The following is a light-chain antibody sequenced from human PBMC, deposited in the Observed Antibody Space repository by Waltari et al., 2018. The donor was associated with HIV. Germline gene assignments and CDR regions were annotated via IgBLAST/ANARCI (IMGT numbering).Light chain of an antibody. V-gene: IGLV2-23*02. CDR1: SSDVGGYNL. CDR2: EVS. Sequence: QSALTQPASVSGSPGQSIPIPCAGTSSDVGGYNLVSWYQQHPGKAPKLMIYEVSKRPSGVSNRFSGSKSGNTASLTISGLQAEDEADYYCCSYAGSSTLVFGGGTKLTVL. CDR3: CSYAGSSTLV. J-gene: IGLJ3*02.